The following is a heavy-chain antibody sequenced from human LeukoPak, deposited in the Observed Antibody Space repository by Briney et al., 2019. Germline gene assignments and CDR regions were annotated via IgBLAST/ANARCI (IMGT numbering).Heavy chain of an antibody. D-gene: IGHD2-15*01. CDR3: ARDGGYCVKGVCYFDY. CDR1: GFTFSSYS. CDR2: ISSWNDYI. V-gene: IGHV3-21*01. J-gene: IGHJ4*02. Sequence: GGSLRLSCAASGFTFSSYSMNWVRQAPGKGLEWVSSISSWNDYIYYADSVKGRFAISRDNAKNSPYLQMNSLRVEDTATYYCARDGGYCVKGVCYFDYWGQGTLVTVSS.